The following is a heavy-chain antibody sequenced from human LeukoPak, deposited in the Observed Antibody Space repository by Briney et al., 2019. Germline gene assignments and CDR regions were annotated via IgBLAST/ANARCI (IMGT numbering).Heavy chain of an antibody. J-gene: IGHJ1*01. CDR1: GGSFSGYY. D-gene: IGHD6-19*01. CDR2: INHSGST. Sequence: SETLSLTCAVYGGSFSGYYWSWIRQPPGKGLERIGEINHSGSTNYNPSLKSRVTISVDTSKNQFSLKLSSVTAADTAVYYCARVYSSGSRAFQHWDQGTLVTVSS. CDR3: ARVYSSGSRAFQH. V-gene: IGHV4-34*01.